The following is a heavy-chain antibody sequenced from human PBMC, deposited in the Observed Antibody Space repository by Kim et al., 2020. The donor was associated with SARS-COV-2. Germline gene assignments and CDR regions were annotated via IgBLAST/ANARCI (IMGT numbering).Heavy chain of an antibody. Sequence: AGSLRLSCAASGFTVSSNYMSWVRQAPGKGLEWVSVIYSGGSTYYADSVKGRFTISRDNSKNTLYLQMNSLRAEDTAVYYCAALYGSGKYYYYMDVWGKGTTVTVSS. D-gene: IGHD3-10*01. CDR3: AALYGSGKYYYYMDV. CDR2: IYSGGST. V-gene: IGHV3-66*01. J-gene: IGHJ6*03. CDR1: GFTVSSNY.